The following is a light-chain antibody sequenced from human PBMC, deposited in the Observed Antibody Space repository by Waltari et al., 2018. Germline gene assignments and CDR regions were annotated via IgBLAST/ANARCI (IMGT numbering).Light chain of an antibody. CDR1: TRDIGSYNL. CDR3: CSYGGASLRV. Sequence: QSALTQPASVSGSPGQSITISCTGTTRDIGSYNLLSWYQQHPGEVPKLIIYEVNKRPSGVSNRFSGSKSGNTASLTISGLQPEDEADYYCCSYGGASLRVFGGGTKVTVL. CDR2: EVN. V-gene: IGLV2-23*02. J-gene: IGLJ3*02.